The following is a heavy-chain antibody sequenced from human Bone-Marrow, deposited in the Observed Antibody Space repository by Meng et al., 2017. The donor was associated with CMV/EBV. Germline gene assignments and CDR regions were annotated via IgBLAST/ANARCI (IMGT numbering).Heavy chain of an antibody. V-gene: IGHV1-2*02. Sequence: GELVPCRAEVKKPGAPWKAACSASGYTFTDYYIHWVRQAPRQGLEWMGSINPNSGGTNYAQKFQVRVTMTRDTSISSSYMELSSLTSDDMSVYSCARDPAYCGGDCGYWGQGTLVTVSS. J-gene: IGHJ4*02. CDR3: ARDPAYCGGDCGY. CDR1: GYTFTDYY. D-gene: IGHD2-21*01. CDR2: INPNSGGT.